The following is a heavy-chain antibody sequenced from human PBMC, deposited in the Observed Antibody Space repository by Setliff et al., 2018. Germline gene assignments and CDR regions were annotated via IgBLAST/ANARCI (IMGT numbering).Heavy chain of an antibody. J-gene: IGHJ5*02. CDR2: INHSGST. D-gene: IGHD6-6*01. CDR1: GESFDNHY. V-gene: IGHV4-34*01. Sequence: SETLSLTCAVYGESFDNHYWTWIRQPPGERLEWIGEINHSGSTNYNPSLRSRVTTSIDTSKDQFSLKMSSVTAADAAIYYCARGRNVAARLLDTWGQGSRVTVSS. CDR3: ARGRNVAARLLDT.